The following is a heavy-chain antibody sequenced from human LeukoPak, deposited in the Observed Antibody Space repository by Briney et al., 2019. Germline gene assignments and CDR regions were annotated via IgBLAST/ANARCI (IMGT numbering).Heavy chain of an antibody. V-gene: IGHV4-34*01. Sequence: SETLSLTCTVSGGSIRSYYWSWIRQPPGKGLEWIGEINHSGSTNYNPSLKSRVTISVDTSKNQFSLKLSSVTAADTAVYYCARHDTGYSSSWYRTYYFDYWGQGTLVTVSS. J-gene: IGHJ4*02. D-gene: IGHD6-13*01. CDR2: INHSGST. CDR3: ARHDTGYSSSWYRTYYFDY. CDR1: GGSIRSYY.